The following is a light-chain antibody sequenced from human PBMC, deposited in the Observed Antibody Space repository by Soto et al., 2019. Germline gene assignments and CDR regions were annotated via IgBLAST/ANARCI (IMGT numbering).Light chain of an antibody. CDR3: QQYGSSGT. Sequence: ELVMTQSPATLSVAPGERATLSCRASQSISTFLAWYQQKPGQAPRLLIYGASTRATSIPARFSGSGSGTDFTLTISRLEPEDFAVYYCQQYGSSGTFGQGTKVDIK. CDR1: QSISTF. V-gene: IGKV3-20*01. J-gene: IGKJ1*01. CDR2: GAS.